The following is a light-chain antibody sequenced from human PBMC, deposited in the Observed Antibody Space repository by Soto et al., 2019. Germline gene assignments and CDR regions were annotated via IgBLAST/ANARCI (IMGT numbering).Light chain of an antibody. V-gene: IGKV1-33*01. Sequence: DIPMTQSPSSLSASLGDRFTITCQASQNINNYLNWHQQKPGRAPKLLIYDASNLEAGVPSRFRGSGSGTDFTFTISRLQPEDIATYYCQQYENLPTFGQGTRLEIK. CDR3: QQYENLPT. CDR2: DAS. J-gene: IGKJ5*01. CDR1: QNINNY.